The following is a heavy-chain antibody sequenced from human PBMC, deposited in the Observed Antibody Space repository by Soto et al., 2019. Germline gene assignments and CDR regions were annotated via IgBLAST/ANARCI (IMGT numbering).Heavy chain of an antibody. D-gene: IGHD3-22*01. Sequence: EVQLVESGGGLVKPGGSLRVSCVASNFTFHYAWMSWVRQAPGKGLEWVGRIKATAYGGTTDYAAPVEGRFTISRDDSKNTLFLDMTSLRTEDTARYFCTTDDTSGYYFQYWGQGTLVTVSS. CDR3: TTDDTSGYYFQY. CDR2: IKATAYGGTT. V-gene: IGHV3-15*01. CDR1: NFTFHYAW. J-gene: IGHJ1*01.